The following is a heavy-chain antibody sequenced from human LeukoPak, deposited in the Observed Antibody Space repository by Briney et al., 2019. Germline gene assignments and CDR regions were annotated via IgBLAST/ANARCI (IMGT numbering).Heavy chain of an antibody. Sequence: SETLSLTCAVYGGSFSGYYWNWIRQPPGKGLEWIGEINHSGSTYYNPSLKSRVTISVDRSKNQFSLKLSSVTAADTAVYYCARGRIAAAGTGDPWGQGTLVTVSS. CDR2: INHSGST. CDR3: ARGRIAAAGTGDP. J-gene: IGHJ5*02. V-gene: IGHV4-34*01. D-gene: IGHD6-13*01. CDR1: GGSFSGYY.